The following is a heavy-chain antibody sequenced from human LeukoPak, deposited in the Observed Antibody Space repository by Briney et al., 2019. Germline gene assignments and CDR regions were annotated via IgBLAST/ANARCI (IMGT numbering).Heavy chain of an antibody. CDR2: MNPNSGNT. V-gene: IGHV1-8*03. J-gene: IGHJ6*03. D-gene: IGHD2-2*02. CDR1: GYTFTSYD. Sequence: VASVKVSCKASGYTFTSYDINWVRQATGQGLEWMGWMNPNSGNTGYAQKFQGRVTITRNTSISTAYMELSSLRSEDTAVYYCARGSYCSSTSCYTSYYYYYYMDVWGKGTTVTVSS. CDR3: ARGSYCSSTSCYTSYYYYYYMDV.